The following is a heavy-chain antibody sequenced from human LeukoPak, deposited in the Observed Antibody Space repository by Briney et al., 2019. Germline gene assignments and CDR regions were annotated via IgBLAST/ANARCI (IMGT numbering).Heavy chain of an antibody. V-gene: IGHV3-23*01. CDR2: ISGSGGST. J-gene: IGHJ3*02. Sequence: GGSLRLSCAASGFTFSSYAMSWVRQAPGKGLEWVSAISGSGGSTYYADSVKGRFTISRDNSKNTLYLQMNSLRAEDTAVYYCAKDIFYYYDSSGYRQDAFDIWGQGTMVTVSS. D-gene: IGHD3-22*01. CDR3: AKDIFYYYDSSGYRQDAFDI. CDR1: GFTFSSYA.